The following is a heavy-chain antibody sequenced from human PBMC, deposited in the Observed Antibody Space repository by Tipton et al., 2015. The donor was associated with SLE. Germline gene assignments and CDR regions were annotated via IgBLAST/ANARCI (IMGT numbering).Heavy chain of an antibody. CDR1: GGSISSYY. CDR3: ASTRSYYYSYGMDV. CDR2: IYTSGST. Sequence: TLSLTCTVSGGSISSYYWSWIRQPPGKGLEWIGYIYTSGSTNYNPSLKSRVTIPVDTSKNQFSLKLSSVTAADTAVYYCASTRSYYYSYGMDVWGQGTTVTVSS. V-gene: IGHV4-4*09. D-gene: IGHD1-1*01. J-gene: IGHJ6*02.